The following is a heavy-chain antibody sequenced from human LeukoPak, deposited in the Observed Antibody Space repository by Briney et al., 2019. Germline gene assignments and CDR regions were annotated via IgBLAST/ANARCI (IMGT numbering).Heavy chain of an antibody. Sequence: PGGSLRLSCAASGFTFSTFWMSWVRQAPGQGLEWVANIKQDGTEENYVDSVKGRFTISRDNAQNSLHLQMNSLRAEDTAVYYCARCHVAVPGGDFWGQGTLVTVSS. CDR1: GFTFSTFW. V-gene: IGHV3-7*04. CDR3: ARCHVAVPGGDF. J-gene: IGHJ4*02. CDR2: IKQDGTEE. D-gene: IGHD6-19*01.